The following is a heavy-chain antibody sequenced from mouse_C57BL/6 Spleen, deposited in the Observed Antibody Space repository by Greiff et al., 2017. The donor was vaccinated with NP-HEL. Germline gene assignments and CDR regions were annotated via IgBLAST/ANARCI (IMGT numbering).Heavy chain of an antibody. CDR2: IWPGGGT. CDR1: GFSLTSYA. Sequence: VQLVESGPGLVAPSQCLSITCTVSGFSLTSYAISWVRQPPGKGLEWLGVIWPGGGTNYNSALKSRLSISKDNSKSQVFLKMNSLQTDDTARYDCARNTRTGTGYFDVWGTGTTVTVSS. D-gene: IGHD4-1*01. CDR3: ARNTRTGTGYFDV. V-gene: IGHV2-9-1*01. J-gene: IGHJ1*03.